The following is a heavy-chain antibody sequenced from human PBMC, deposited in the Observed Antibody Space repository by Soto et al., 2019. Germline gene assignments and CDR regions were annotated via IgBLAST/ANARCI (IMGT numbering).Heavy chain of an antibody. CDR2: IYYSGST. CDR1: GGSVSSGSYY. J-gene: IGHJ4*02. CDR3: ARRGLQLDDY. Sequence: PSETLSLTCTVSGGSVSSGSYYWSWIRQAPGKGLEWIGYIYYSGSTNYNPSLKSRVTISVDTSKNQFSLKLSSVTAADTAVYYCARRGLQLDDYWGQGTLVTVSS. D-gene: IGHD6-6*01. V-gene: IGHV4-61*01.